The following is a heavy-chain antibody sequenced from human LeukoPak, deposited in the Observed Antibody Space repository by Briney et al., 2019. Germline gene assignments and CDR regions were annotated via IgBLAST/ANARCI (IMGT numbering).Heavy chain of an antibody. CDR3: ARGIGCPSCYTSYYYYMDV. V-gene: IGHV1-69*02. J-gene: IGHJ6*03. CDR2: IIPILGIA. CDR1: GGTFSSYT. D-gene: IGHD2-2*02. Sequence: SVKVSCKASGGTFSSYTISWVRQAPGQGLEWMGRIIPILGIANYAQKFQGRVTITADKSTSTAYMELSSLRSEDTAVYYCARGIGCPSCYTSYYYYMDVWGKGTTVTVSS.